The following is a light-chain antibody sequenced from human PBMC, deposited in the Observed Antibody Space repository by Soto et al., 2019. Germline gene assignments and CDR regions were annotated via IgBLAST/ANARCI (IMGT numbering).Light chain of an antibody. CDR3: CSYAGDYTLV. V-gene: IGLV2-11*01. CDR1: ISDVGAYNY. CDR2: DVS. J-gene: IGLJ3*02. Sequence: QSVLTQPRSVSGSPGQSVTISCTGTISDVGAYNYVSWYQQQPGKAPKLMIYDVSQRPSGVPDRLSGSKSGNTASLTISGLQTEDEADYYCCSYAGDYTLVFGGGTKLTVL.